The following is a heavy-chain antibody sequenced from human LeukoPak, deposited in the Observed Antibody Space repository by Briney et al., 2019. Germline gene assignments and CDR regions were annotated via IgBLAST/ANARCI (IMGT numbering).Heavy chain of an antibody. J-gene: IGHJ3*02. CDR2: SIPIFGTA. Sequence: ASVKVSCKASGGTFSSYAISWVRQAPGQGLEWMGRSIPIFGTANYAQKFQGRVTITADESTSTAYMELSSLRSEDTAVYYCARPILTGWDAFDIWGQGTMVTVSS. D-gene: IGHD3-9*01. CDR1: GGTFSSYA. CDR3: ARPILTGWDAFDI. V-gene: IGHV1-69*13.